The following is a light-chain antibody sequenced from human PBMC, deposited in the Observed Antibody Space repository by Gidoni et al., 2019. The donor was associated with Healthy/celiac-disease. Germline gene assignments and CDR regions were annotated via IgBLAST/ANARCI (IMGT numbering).Light chain of an antibody. Sequence: DIKMTQSPSTLSSSVGDRVTITCRASQSISSWLAWYHQKPGKAPKLLIYDASSLERGVPSRFSGSGSGTEFTLTISSLQPDVFATYYCQQYNSYSPDTFGQGTKLEIK. CDR2: DAS. V-gene: IGKV1-5*01. CDR3: QQYNSYSPDT. J-gene: IGKJ2*01. CDR1: QSISSW.